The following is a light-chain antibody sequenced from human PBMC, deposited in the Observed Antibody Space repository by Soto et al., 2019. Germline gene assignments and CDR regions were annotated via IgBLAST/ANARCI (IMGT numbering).Light chain of an antibody. V-gene: IGKV1D-13*01. CDR3: QQFNNYPIT. Sequence: AIQLTQSPSSLSASVGDRVTITCRASQGISSALAWYQQKPGKAPKLLIYDASSLESGVPSRFSGSGSGTDFPLPISSLQPEDFAPYYCQQFNNYPITFGQGTRLEIK. CDR1: QGISSA. J-gene: IGKJ5*01. CDR2: DAS.